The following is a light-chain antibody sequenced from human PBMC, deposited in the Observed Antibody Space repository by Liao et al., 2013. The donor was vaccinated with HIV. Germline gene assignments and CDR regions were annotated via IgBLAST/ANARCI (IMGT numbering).Light chain of an antibody. CDR2: YDD. V-gene: IGLV3-21*04. Sequence: SYVLTQPPSVSVAPGKTARITCGGNNIGSKTVHWYQQKPGQAPVLVIHYDDARPSGIPERFSGSNSGNTATLTISRVEGGDEADYYCQVWDGNSDHCVFGGGTKLTVL. CDR1: NIGSKT. CDR3: QVWDGNSDHCV. J-gene: IGLJ3*02.